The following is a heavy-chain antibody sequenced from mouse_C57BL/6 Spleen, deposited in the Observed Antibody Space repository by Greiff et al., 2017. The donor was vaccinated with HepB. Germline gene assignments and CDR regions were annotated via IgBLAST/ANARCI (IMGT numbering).Heavy chain of an antibody. Sequence: VQLQQSGAELVRPGASVTLSCKASGYTFTDYEMHWVKQTPVHGLEWIGAIDPETGGTAYNQKFKGKAILTADKSSSTAYMELRSLTSEDSAVYYCTRDDYDGGDYWGQGTTLTVSS. CDR1: GYTFTDYE. CDR2: IDPETGGT. D-gene: IGHD2-4*01. J-gene: IGHJ2*01. CDR3: TRDDYDGGDY. V-gene: IGHV1-15*01.